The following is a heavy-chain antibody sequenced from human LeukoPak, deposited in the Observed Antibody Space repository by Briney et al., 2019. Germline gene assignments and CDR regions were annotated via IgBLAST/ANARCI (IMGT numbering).Heavy chain of an antibody. J-gene: IGHJ4*02. Sequence: SVKVSCXXSGGTLSXXXXXXXXQAPGQXXXXXXXXXTIFGTXNYAQKFQXXVTITADESTSTAYMELSSLRSEDTAVYYCARDHYYDSSGYYYFDYWGQGTLVTVSS. D-gene: IGHD3-22*01. V-gene: IGHV1-69*13. CDR1: GGTLSXXX. CDR2: XXTIFGTX. CDR3: ARDHYYDSSGYYYFDY.